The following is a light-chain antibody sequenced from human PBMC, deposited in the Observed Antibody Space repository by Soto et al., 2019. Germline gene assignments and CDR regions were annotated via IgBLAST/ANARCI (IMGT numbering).Light chain of an antibody. CDR2: GAS. CDR1: QSVSSSY. J-gene: IGKJ5*01. CDR3: QQYSSSPSIT. Sequence: EIVFTHSPGTLALSPGERATLSCRASQSVSSSYLAWYQQKPGQAPRLLIYGASSRATGIPDRFSGSGSGTDFTLTVSRLEPEDFAVYYCQQYSSSPSITFGQGTRLEIK. V-gene: IGKV3-20*01.